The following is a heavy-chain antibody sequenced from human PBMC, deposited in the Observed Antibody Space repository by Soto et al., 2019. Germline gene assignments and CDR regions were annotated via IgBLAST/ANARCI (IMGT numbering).Heavy chain of an antibody. V-gene: IGHV4-59*01. CDR2: SYYTGAT. D-gene: IGHD1-26*01. CDR1: VGSITGYY. Sequence: QVQLQESGPGLVKPSETLSLTCTVSVGSITGYYWSWIRQSPGKRLEWIGCSYYTGATNYNPSLKSRVTISVGTSKNQVSLTLSSATAADTAVYYCARERTPRSGFDYWGQGTQVTVSS. J-gene: IGHJ4*02. CDR3: ARERTPRSGFDY.